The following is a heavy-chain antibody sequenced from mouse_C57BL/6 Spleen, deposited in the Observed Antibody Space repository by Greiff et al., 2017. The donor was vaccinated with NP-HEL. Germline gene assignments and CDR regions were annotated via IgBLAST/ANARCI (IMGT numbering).Heavy chain of an antibody. Sequence: VQLQQSGAELVKPGASVKISCKASGYAFSSYWMNWVKQRPGKGLEWIGQIYPGDGDTNYTGKFKGKATLTADKSSSTAYMQLSSLTSEDSAVYFCAITTVVAYYAMDYWGQGTSVTVSS. CDR1: GYAFSSYW. V-gene: IGHV1-80*01. CDR3: AITTVVAYYAMDY. J-gene: IGHJ4*01. D-gene: IGHD1-1*01. CDR2: IYPGDGDT.